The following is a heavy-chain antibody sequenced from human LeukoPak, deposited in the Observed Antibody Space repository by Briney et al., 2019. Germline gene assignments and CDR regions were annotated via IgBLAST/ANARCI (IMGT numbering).Heavy chain of an antibody. D-gene: IGHD3-22*01. CDR3: ATYSSLNRREFQY. V-gene: IGHV3-23*01. CDR1: GFTFNSCA. Sequence: GGSLRLSCAASGFTFNSCAMSWVRQAPGKGLEWVSAISGSSGSTYYADSVKGRVTISRDNSKNTLYLQMNSLRAEDTAVYYCATYSSLNRREFQYWGQGTLLTVSS. CDR2: ISGSSGST. J-gene: IGHJ1*01.